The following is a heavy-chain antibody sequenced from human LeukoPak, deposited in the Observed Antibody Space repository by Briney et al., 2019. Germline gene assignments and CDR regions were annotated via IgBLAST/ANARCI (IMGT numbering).Heavy chain of an antibody. J-gene: IGHJ4*02. Sequence: GSSVKVSCKASGGTSSSYAISWVRQAPGQGLEWMGGIIPIFGTANYAQKFQGRVTITTDESTSTAYMELSSLRSEDTAVYYCARGGAPITMIVALTDWGQGTLVTVSS. V-gene: IGHV1-69*05. D-gene: IGHD3-22*01. CDR3: ARGGAPITMIVALTD. CDR1: GGTSSSYA. CDR2: IIPIFGTA.